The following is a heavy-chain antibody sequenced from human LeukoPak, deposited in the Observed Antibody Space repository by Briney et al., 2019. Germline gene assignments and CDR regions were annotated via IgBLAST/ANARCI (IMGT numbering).Heavy chain of an antibody. CDR3: ARHSSVYGSGSYLHY. D-gene: IGHD3-10*01. Sequence: SETLSLTCTVSGGSISSSTYYWGWIRQPPGKGLEWIGRIYYTGSTYYNPSLKSRVTIPVDPSKNQFSLKLRSVAAADTALYYCARHSSVYGSGSYLHYWGQGTLVTVSS. CDR1: GGSISSSTYY. J-gene: IGHJ4*02. V-gene: IGHV4-39*01. CDR2: IYYTGST.